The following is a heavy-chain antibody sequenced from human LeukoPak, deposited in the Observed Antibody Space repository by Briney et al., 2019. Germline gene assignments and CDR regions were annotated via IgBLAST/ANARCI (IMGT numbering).Heavy chain of an antibody. Sequence: AGGSLRLSCAASGFTFSSYAMSWVRQAPGKGLEWVSAISGSGGSTYYADSVKGRFTISRDNSKNTLYLQMNSLRAEDTAVYYCVREGRGIVGASAYWGRGTLVAVSS. D-gene: IGHD1-26*01. J-gene: IGHJ4*02. CDR2: ISGSGGST. V-gene: IGHV3-23*01. CDR3: VREGRGIVGASAY. CDR1: GFTFSSYA.